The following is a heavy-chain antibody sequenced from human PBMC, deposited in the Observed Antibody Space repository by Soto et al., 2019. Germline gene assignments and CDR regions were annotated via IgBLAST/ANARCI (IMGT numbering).Heavy chain of an antibody. CDR3: ARHPDPLGWFDP. CDR2: IYYSGST. CDR1: GGSISSSSYY. V-gene: IGHV4-39*01. Sequence: QLQLQESGPGLVKPSETLSLTCTVSGGSISSSSYYWGWIRQPPGKGLEWIGSIYYSGSTYYNPSLKSRVTISVDTSKNQSSLKLGSVTAADTAVYYCARHPDPLGWFDPWGQGTLVTVSS. J-gene: IGHJ5*02. D-gene: IGHD7-27*01.